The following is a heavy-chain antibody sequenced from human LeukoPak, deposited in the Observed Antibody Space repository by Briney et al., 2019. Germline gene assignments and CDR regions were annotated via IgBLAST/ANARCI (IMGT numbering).Heavy chain of an antibody. Sequence: GGSLRLSCAASGFTVSSNYMSWVRQAPGKGLEWVSVIYSGGSTYYADSVKGRFTISRDNSKNTLYLQMNSLRAEDTAVYYCAKDRCSNGIGCLYYYMDVCGKGTMVTISS. J-gene: IGHJ6*03. CDR2: IYSGGST. D-gene: IGHD2-8*01. V-gene: IGHV3-66*01. CDR3: AKDRCSNGIGCLYYYMDV. CDR1: GFTVSSNY.